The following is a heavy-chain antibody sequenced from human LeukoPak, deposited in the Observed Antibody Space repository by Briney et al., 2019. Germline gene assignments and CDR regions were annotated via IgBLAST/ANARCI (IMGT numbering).Heavy chain of an antibody. CDR2: ISGSGGST. V-gene: IGHV3-23*01. CDR1: GFTFSSYA. D-gene: IGHD4-17*01. Sequence: GGSLRLSCAASGFTFSSYAMSWVRQAPGKGLEWVSAISGSGGSTYYADSVKGRFIISRDNSKNTLYLQMNSLRAEDTAVYYCASSDYGDPLYYFDYWGQGTLVTVSS. CDR3: ASSDYGDPLYYFDY. J-gene: IGHJ4*02.